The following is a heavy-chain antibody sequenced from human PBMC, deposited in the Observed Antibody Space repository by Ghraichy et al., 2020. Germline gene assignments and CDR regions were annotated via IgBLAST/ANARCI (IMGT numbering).Heavy chain of an antibody. CDR1: GGSVSSGSYY. CDR3: ARDPKIFGVVMGYYYGMDV. D-gene: IGHD3-3*01. V-gene: IGHV4-61*01. Sequence: GSLRLSCTVSGGSVSSGSYYWSWIRQPPGKGLEWIGYIYYSGSTNYNPSLKSRVTISVDTSKNQFSLKLSSVTAADTAVYYCARDPKIFGVVMGYYYGMDVWGQGTTVTVSS. CDR2: IYYSGST. J-gene: IGHJ6*02.